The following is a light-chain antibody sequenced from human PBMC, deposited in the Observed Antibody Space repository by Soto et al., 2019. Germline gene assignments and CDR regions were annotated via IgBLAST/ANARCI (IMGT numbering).Light chain of an antibody. CDR1: QSISSY. Sequence: DIQMTQSPSSLSASVGDRVTITCRASQSISSYLNWYQQKPGKAPKLLIYAASSLQSGVPSRFSASGSGTDFTLTISSLQPEDFATYYCQQSYSTWWTFGQGTKVDIK. CDR3: QQSYSTWWT. CDR2: AAS. V-gene: IGKV1-39*01. J-gene: IGKJ1*01.